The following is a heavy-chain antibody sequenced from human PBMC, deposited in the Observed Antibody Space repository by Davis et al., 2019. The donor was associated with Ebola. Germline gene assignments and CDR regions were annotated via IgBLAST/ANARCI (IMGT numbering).Heavy chain of an antibody. D-gene: IGHD1-26*01. J-gene: IGHJ6*02. CDR2: ISYDGSNK. CDR3: AKIHVGWELLGHYYYGMDV. CDR1: GFTFSSYA. V-gene: IGHV3-30*18. Sequence: GGSLRLSCAASGFTFSSYAMHWVRQAPGKGLEWVAVISYDGSNKYYADSVKGRFTISRDNSKNTLYLQMNSLRAEDTAVYYCAKIHVGWELLGHYYYGMDVWGQGTTVTVSS.